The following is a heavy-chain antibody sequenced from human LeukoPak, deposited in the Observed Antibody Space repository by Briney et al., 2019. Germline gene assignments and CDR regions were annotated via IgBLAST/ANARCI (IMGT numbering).Heavy chain of an antibody. V-gene: IGHV3-23*01. D-gene: IGHD3-10*01. J-gene: IGHJ5*02. Sequence: GGSLRLSCAASGFTFSSYAMSWVRQAPGKGLERVSAISGSGGSTYYADSVKGRFTISRDNSKNTLYLQMNSLRAEDTAVYYCAKDLISYGSGRSNWFDPWGQGTLVTVSS. CDR2: ISGSGGST. CDR3: AKDLISYGSGRSNWFDP. CDR1: GFTFSSYA.